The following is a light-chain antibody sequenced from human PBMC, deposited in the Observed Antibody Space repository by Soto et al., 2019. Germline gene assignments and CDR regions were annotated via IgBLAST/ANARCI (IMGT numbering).Light chain of an antibody. CDR3: SSYTSSCNYV. Sequence: QSALTQPASVSGSPGQSITISCTGTSSDVGGYNYVSWYQQHPGKAPKLMIYEVSDRPSGVSNRFSGSKSGNTASLTISGLQADDEADYYCSSYTSSCNYVFGTGTQLTVL. V-gene: IGLV2-14*01. CDR1: SSDVGGYNY. J-gene: IGLJ1*01. CDR2: EVS.